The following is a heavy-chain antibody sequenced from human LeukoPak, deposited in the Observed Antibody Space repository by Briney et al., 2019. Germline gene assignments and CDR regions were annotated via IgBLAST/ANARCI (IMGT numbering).Heavy chain of an antibody. CDR3: AKDLRVLWFGELNAFDI. V-gene: IGHV3-30*02. Sequence: PGGSLRLSCAASGFTFSSYGMHWVRQAPGKGLEWVAFIRYDGSNKYYADSVKGRLTISRDNSKNTLYLQMNSLRAEDTAVYYCAKDLRVLWFGELNAFDIWGQGTMVTVSS. CDR2: IRYDGSNK. CDR1: GFTFSSYG. D-gene: IGHD3-10*01. J-gene: IGHJ3*02.